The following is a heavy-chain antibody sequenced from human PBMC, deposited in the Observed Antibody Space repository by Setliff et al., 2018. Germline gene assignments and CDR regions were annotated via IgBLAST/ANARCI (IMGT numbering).Heavy chain of an antibody. J-gene: IGHJ5*02. Sequence: PSETLSLTCTVSGGSISSSYWSWIRQPPGKGMEWIGYIYSSGSTNNNPSLKSRATISVDTAKNKFSLKLSSVTAADTAVYYCASAAKYDSSGYYGSWFDPWGQGTLVTVSS. CDR2: IYSSGST. V-gene: IGHV4-59*01. CDR3: ASAAKYDSSGYYGSWFDP. D-gene: IGHD3-22*01. CDR1: GGSISSSY.